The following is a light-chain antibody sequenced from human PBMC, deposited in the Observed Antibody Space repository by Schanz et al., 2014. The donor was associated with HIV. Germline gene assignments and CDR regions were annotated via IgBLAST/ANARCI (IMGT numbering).Light chain of an antibody. Sequence: QSALTQPPSASGSPGQSVTISCTGTSSDVGGYNYVSWYQQRPGKAPKLMIYEVSKRPSGVPDRFSGSKSGNTASLTISGLQAEDEADYYCCSYAGTYTVIFGGGTKVTVL. CDR1: SSDVGGYNY. J-gene: IGLJ2*01. CDR3: CSYAGTYTVI. CDR2: EVS. V-gene: IGLV2-8*01.